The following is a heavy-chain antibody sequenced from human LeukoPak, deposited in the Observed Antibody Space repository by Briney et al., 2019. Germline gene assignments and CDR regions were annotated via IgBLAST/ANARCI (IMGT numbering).Heavy chain of an antibody. J-gene: IGHJ3*02. CDR2: ISGSGGST. CDR3: AKIVAVAGAGWGAFDI. D-gene: IGHD6-19*01. CDR1: GFTFSSYA. Sequence: GGSLRLSCAASGFTFSSYAMSWVRQAPGKGLEWVSAISGSGGSTYYADSVKSRFTISRDNSKNTLYLQMNSLRAEDTAVYYCAKIVAVAGAGWGAFDIWGQGTMVTVSS. V-gene: IGHV3-23*01.